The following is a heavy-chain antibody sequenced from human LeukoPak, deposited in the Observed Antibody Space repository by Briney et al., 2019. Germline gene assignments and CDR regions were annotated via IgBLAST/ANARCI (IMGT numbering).Heavy chain of an antibody. CDR3: ARDPDPYCSGTTCCISKY. Sequence: GASVKVSCKASGYTFASYGISWVRQAPGQGPEWMGWISPYNGNTNYAQNLQGRVTLTTDTSTNTAYMELRSLRSDDTAVYYCARDPDPYCSGTTCCISKYWGQGTLVTVSS. D-gene: IGHD2-2*01. CDR2: ISPYNGNT. CDR1: GYTFASYG. V-gene: IGHV1-18*01. J-gene: IGHJ4*02.